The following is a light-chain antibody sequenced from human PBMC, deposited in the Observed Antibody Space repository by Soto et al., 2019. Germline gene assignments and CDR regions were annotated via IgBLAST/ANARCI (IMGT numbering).Light chain of an antibody. Sequence: EIVMTQSPATLSVSPRERATLSCRPSQSVSSNLAWYQQRPGQAPRLLIYGASTRATGIPARFSGSGSGTEFTLTISSLQSEDFAFYYCQQYDNWPRTFGQGTKVEIK. CDR1: QSVSSN. J-gene: IGKJ1*01. CDR2: GAS. CDR3: QQYDNWPRT. V-gene: IGKV3-15*01.